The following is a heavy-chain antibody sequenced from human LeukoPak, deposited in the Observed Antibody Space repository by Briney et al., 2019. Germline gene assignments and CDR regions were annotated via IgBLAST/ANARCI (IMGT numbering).Heavy chain of an antibody. CDR1: GGSISSGSYY. CDR3: AKYAAHFYDSRSFYVDY. J-gene: IGHJ4*02. Sequence: PSETLSLTCTVSGGSISSGSYYWSWIREPAGKGLEWIERIYTSGGTNYNPSLKSRVTISVDTSKNQFSLKLSSVTAADTAVYYCAKYAAHFYDSRSFYVDYWGQGTLVTVSS. D-gene: IGHD3-16*01. CDR2: IYTSGGT. V-gene: IGHV4-61*02.